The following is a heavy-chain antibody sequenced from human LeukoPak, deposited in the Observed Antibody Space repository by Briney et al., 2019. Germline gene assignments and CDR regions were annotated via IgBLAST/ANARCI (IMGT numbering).Heavy chain of an antibody. CDR1: GFTFSSYG. J-gene: IGHJ3*02. Sequence: GGSLRLSCAASGFTFSSYGFHWVRQAPGKGLEWVTPIWHDGTGENYVDSVKGRFTISRDKSQNTLYLQMRSLREEETSVYICARGQITWVRGVQRVFQSFDIWGQGTMVTVSS. CDR3: ARGQITWVRGVQRVFQSFDI. D-gene: IGHD3-10*01. V-gene: IGHV3-33*01. CDR2: IWHDGTGE.